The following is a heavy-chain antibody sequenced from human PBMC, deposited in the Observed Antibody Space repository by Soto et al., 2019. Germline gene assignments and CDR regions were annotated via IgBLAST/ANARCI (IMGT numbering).Heavy chain of an antibody. CDR1: GFTFSTYW. CDR2: LNSDSSST. D-gene: IGHD2-2*01. J-gene: IGHJ3*02. CDR3: ARGCSSTTCQGAFDI. Sequence: EVQLVESGGGLVQPGGSRRLSCAASGFTFSTYWMHWVRQAPGKGLVWVSRLNSDSSSTSYADSVKGLIYISRDNAKNTLYLKMNSLRAEDTAVYYCARGCSSTTCQGAFDIWGRGTMVTVSS. V-gene: IGHV3-74*01.